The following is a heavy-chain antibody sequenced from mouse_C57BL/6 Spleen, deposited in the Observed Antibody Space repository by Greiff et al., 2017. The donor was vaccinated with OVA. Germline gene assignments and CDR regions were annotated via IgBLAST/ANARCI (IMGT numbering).Heavy chain of an antibody. D-gene: IGHD1-1*01. CDR3: ARGANYYGLDY. CDR1: GYTFTSYW. CDR2: IDPSDSYT. V-gene: IGHV1-69*01. J-gene: IGHJ4*01. Sequence: VQLQQPGAELVMPGASVKLSCKASGYTFTSYWMHWVKQRPGQGLEWIGEIDPSDSYTNYNQKFKGKSTLTVDKSSSTAYMQLSSLTSEDSAVYYCARGANYYGLDYWGQGTSVTVSS.